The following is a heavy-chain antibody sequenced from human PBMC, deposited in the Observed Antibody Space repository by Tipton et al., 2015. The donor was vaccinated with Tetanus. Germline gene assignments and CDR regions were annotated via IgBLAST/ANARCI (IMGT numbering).Heavy chain of an antibody. CDR1: GGSISSYY. J-gene: IGHJ3*02. CDR2: IYYSGST. CDR3: ARDLLGYCSSTGCYGHAFDI. V-gene: IGHV4-59*01. D-gene: IGHD2-2*01. Sequence: LRLSCTVSGGSISSYYWSWIRQPPGKGLEWIGYIYYSGSTNYNPSLKSRVTISVDTSKNQFSLKLSSVTAADTAVYYCARDLLGYCSSTGCYGHAFDIWGQGTMVTVSS.